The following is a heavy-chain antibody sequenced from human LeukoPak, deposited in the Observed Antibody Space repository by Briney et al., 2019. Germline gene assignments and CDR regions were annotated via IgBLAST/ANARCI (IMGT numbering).Heavy chain of an antibody. CDR1: GGSISSSSYY. Sequence: SETLSLTCTVSGGSISSSSYYWGWIRQPPGKGLEWIGSIYYSGSTYYNPSLKSRVAISVDTSKNQFSLKLSSVTAADTAVYYCARVVPAAIGYYEHWGQGTLVTVSS. D-gene: IGHD2-2*02. CDR3: ARVVPAAIGYYEH. J-gene: IGHJ1*01. CDR2: IYYSGST. V-gene: IGHV4-39*01.